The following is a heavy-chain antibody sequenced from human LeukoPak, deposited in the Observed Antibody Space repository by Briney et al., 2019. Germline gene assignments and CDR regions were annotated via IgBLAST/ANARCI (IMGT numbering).Heavy chain of an antibody. Sequence: PEASVKVSCKASGGTFSSYTISWVRQAPGQGLEWMGRIIPILGIANYAQKFQGRVTITADKSTSTAYMELSSLRSEDTAVYYCARDSGSDWWDHWGQGTLVTASS. CDR3: ARDSGSDWWDH. CDR1: GGTFSSYT. J-gene: IGHJ5*02. V-gene: IGHV1-69*04. D-gene: IGHD5-12*01. CDR2: IIPILGIA.